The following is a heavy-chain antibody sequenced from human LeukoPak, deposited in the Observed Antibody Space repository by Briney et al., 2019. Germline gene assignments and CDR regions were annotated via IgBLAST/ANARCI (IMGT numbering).Heavy chain of an antibody. CDR2: ISYDGSNK. CDR1: GFTFSSYG. J-gene: IGHJ6*03. V-gene: IGHV3-30*03. Sequence: GSLRLSCAASGFTFSSYGMHWVRQAPGKGLEWVAVISYDGSNKYYADSVKGRFTISRDNSKNTLYLQMNSLRAEDTAVYYCARDFKGTVTTKFGYYYYYYMDVWGKGTTVTVSS. D-gene: IGHD4-11*01. CDR3: ARDFKGTVTTKFGYYYYYYMDV.